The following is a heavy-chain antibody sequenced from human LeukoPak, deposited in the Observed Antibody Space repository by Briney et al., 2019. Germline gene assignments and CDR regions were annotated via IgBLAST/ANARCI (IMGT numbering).Heavy chain of an antibody. CDR1: GHTFTSYA. Sequence: GASVKVCCNASGHTFTSYAMHWVRQAPGHRLGWMGWIKAGNGNIEYSQKFQGRVTITRDTSASTAYMELSSLRSEDTAVYCCARDGLNYYDYICASYSHWGQGTLVTVSS. CDR2: IKAGNGNI. CDR3: ARDGLNYYDYICASYSH. V-gene: IGHV1-3*01. D-gene: IGHD3-16*01. J-gene: IGHJ4*02.